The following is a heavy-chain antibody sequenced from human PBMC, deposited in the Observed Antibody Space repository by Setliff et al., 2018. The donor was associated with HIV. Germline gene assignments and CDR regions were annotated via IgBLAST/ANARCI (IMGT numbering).Heavy chain of an antibody. CDR2: IHYSGST. V-gene: IGHV4-39*01. CDR3: ARKDRYSGPYYFDY. Sequence: SETLSLTCTVSGGSISSSSYYWTWIRQHPGKGLEWIGYIHYSGSTFYNPSLKSRVTISIDTSKNQFSLRLSSVTAADTAVYYCARKDRYSGPYYFDYWGQGTLVTVSS. CDR1: GGSISSSSYY. J-gene: IGHJ4*02. D-gene: IGHD5-12*01.